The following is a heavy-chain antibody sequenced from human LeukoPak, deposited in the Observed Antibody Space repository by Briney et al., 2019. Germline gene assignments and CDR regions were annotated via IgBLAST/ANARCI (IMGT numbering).Heavy chain of an antibody. CDR1: GYTFTSYG. D-gene: IGHD2-2*01. J-gene: IGHJ6*03. V-gene: IGHV1-18*01. CDR2: ISAYNGNT. Sequence: ASVKVSCKASGYTFTSYGISWVRQAPGQGLEWMGWISAYNGNTSYAQKLQGRVTMTTDTSTSTAYMELRSLRSDDTAVYYCARSSTSFSYYYYMDVWGKGTTVTVSS. CDR3: ARSSTSFSYYYYMDV.